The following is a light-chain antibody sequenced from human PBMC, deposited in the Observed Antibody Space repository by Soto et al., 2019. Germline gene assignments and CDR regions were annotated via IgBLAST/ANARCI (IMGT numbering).Light chain of an antibody. Sequence: QSVLTQPASVSGSPGQSITISCTGTSSDVGGYKFVSWYQQHPGKVPRLMIYEVSNRPSGVSNRFSGSKSGNTASLTISGLQAEDEADYYCSSYTTSSTLKVFGPGTKVTVL. CDR1: SSDVGGYKF. CDR3: SSYTTSSTLKV. J-gene: IGLJ1*01. V-gene: IGLV2-14*01. CDR2: EVS.